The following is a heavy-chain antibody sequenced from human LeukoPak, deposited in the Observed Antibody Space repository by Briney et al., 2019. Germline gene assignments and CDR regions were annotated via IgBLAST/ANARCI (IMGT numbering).Heavy chain of an antibody. Sequence: SETLSLTCTVSGGSISSYYWSWIRQPPGKGLEWIGYIYYSGSTNYNPSLKSRVNISVDTSKNQFSLKLSSVTAADAAVYYCARRLRDRFDYWGQGTLVTVSS. CDR2: IYYSGST. V-gene: IGHV4-59*08. CDR1: GGSISSYY. D-gene: IGHD2-15*01. CDR3: ARRLRDRFDY. J-gene: IGHJ4*02.